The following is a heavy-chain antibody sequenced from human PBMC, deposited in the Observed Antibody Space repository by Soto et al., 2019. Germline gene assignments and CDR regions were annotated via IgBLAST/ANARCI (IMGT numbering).Heavy chain of an antibody. CDR1: GGSFTSYY. CDR2: IYYSGST. Sequence: SETLSLTCTVSGGSFTSYYWSWIRQPPGKGLEWIGYIYYSGSTKYNPSLESRVTISLDTSENQFSLKLSSVTAADTAVYYCASVKNWNDFDYWGQGTLVTVSS. J-gene: IGHJ4*02. CDR3: ASVKNWNDFDY. D-gene: IGHD1-1*01. V-gene: IGHV4-59*01.